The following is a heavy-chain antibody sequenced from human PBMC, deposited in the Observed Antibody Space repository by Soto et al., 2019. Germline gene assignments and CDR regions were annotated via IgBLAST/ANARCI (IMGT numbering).Heavy chain of an antibody. D-gene: IGHD3-22*01. J-gene: IGHJ5*01. CDR3: AQGDDYDSSTFAS. CDR1: GDTFSSHA. CDR2: IIPKFGTT. V-gene: IGHV1-69*06. Sequence: SVKVSCKASGDTFSSHAISWVRQAPGQGLEYMGGIIPKFGTTNYAQKFRGRVTITADNFKNTLYLQLNSLRTEDTAAYYCAQGDDYDSSTFASWGQGALVTVSS.